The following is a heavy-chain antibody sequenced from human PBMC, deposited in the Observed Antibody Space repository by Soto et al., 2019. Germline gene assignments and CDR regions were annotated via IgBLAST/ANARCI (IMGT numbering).Heavy chain of an antibody. CDR1: GFTVSSNY. V-gene: IGHV3-53*01. D-gene: IGHD5-12*01. CDR3: ASLSRDIQARAFDY. Sequence: GGSLRLSCAASGFTVSSNYMSWVRQAPGKGLEWVSVIYSGGSTYYADSVKGRFTISRDNSKNTLYLQMNSLRAEDTAVYYCASLSRDIQARAFDYWGQGTLVTVSS. CDR2: IYSGGST. J-gene: IGHJ4*02.